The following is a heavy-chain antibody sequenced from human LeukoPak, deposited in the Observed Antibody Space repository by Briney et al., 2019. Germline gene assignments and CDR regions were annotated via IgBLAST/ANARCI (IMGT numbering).Heavy chain of an antibody. Sequence: SVKVSCKASGGTFSSYAVNRVRQAPGQGLECMGGIIPIFGTANYAQKFQGRVTITADESTSTAYMELSSLRSEDTAVYYCARGSPGYSSWFDPWGQGTLVTVSS. D-gene: IGHD6-13*01. V-gene: IGHV1-69*13. CDR1: GGTFSSYA. J-gene: IGHJ5*02. CDR2: IIPIFGTA. CDR3: ARGSPGYSSWFDP.